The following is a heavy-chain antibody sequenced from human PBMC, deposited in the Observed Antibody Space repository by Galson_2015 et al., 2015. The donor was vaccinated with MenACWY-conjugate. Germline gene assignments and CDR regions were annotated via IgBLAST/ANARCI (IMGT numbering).Heavy chain of an antibody. J-gene: IGHJ6*02. V-gene: IGHV3-74*01. CDR1: GFTFSSYW. CDR2: IISDGSST. Sequence: SLMFSCAASGFTFSSYWMHWVSQAPGKGLVWVSRIISDGSSTNYADSVKGRITISRDISKNKLSLQMSSLRAEDTAVYYCARVERVSLDREQQLTYYFDGMDVWGQGTTVTVSS. D-gene: IGHD6-13*01. CDR3: ARVERVSLDREQQLTYYFDGMDV.